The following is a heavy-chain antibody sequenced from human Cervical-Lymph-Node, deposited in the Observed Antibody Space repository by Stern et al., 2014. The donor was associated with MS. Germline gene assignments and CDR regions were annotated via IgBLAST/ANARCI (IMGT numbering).Heavy chain of an antibody. CDR2: IYPSGST. J-gene: IGHJ5*02. V-gene: IGHV4-61*02. CDR1: GGSITSGSYY. Sequence: VQLVESGPGLLKPSQTLSLTCTVSGGSITSGSYYWSWIRQSAGKGLEWIGRIYPSGSTNYNPSLESRVPISVDTSKNQFSLKLPSLTAADTSVYYCARDGPGASWFDPWGQGTLVTVSS. CDR3: ARDGPGASWFDP. D-gene: IGHD7-27*01.